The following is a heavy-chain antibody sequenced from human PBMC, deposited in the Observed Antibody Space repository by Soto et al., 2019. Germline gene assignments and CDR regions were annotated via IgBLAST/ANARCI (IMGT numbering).Heavy chain of an antibody. CDR1: GFTFSSYL. D-gene: IGHD6-13*01. J-gene: IGHJ4*02. CDR3: ARESRSSWVPFDY. Sequence: PEGSLRLSCAASGFTFSSYLMSWVRQAPGKGLEWVANIKQDGSEKYYVDSVKGRFTISRDNAKNSLYLQMNSLRAEDTAVYYCARESRSSWVPFDYWGQGTLVTVSS. CDR2: IKQDGSEK. V-gene: IGHV3-7*04.